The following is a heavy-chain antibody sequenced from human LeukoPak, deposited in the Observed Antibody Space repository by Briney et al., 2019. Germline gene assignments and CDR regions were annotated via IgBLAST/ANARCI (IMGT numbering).Heavy chain of an antibody. V-gene: IGHV4-34*01. J-gene: IGHJ4*02. CDR1: GGSFSGCY. Sequence: PSETLSLTCAVYGGSFSGCYWSWIRQPPGKGLEWIGEINHSGSTNYNPSLKSRVTISVDTSKNQFSLKLSSVTAADTAVYYCARGVAGTTFLSDHWGQGTLVTVSS. CDR2: INHSGST. D-gene: IGHD1-7*01. CDR3: ARGVAGTTFLSDH.